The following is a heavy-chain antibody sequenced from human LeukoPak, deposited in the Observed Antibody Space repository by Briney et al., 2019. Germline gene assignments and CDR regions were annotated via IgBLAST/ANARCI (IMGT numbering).Heavy chain of an antibody. CDR3: AREVEYCSGGSCYHYDAFDI. V-gene: IGHV3-66*01. D-gene: IGHD2-15*01. J-gene: IGHJ3*02. CDR1: GFTVSSNY. Sequence: GGSLRLSCAASGFTVSSNYMSWVRQAPGKGLEWVSVIYSGGSTYYADSVKGRFTISRDNSKNTLYLQMNSLRAEDTAVYYCAREVEYCSGGSCYHYDAFDIWGQGTMVTVSS. CDR2: IYSGGST.